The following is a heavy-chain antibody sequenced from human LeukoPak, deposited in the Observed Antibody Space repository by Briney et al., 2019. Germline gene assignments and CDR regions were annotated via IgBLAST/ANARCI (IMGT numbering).Heavy chain of an antibody. D-gene: IGHD6-6*01. CDR1: AGSITNYY. J-gene: IGHJ3*02. V-gene: IGHV4-59*12. CDR3: ARRALAARRAFDI. CDR2: IYYTGST. Sequence: SETLSLTCTVSAGSITNYYWSWIRQPPGKGLEWIGYIYYTGSTNYNPSLKSRVTISVDTSKNQFSLKLSSVTAADTAVYYCARRALAARRAFDIWGQGTMVTVSS.